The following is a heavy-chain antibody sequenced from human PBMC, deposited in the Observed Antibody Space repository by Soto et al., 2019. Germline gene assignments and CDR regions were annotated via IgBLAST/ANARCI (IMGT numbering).Heavy chain of an antibody. V-gene: IGHV1-18*01. Sequence: ASVKVSCKASGYTFTSYGISWVRQAPGQGLEWMGWISAYNGNTNYAQKLQGRVTMTTDTSTSTAYMELRSLRSDDTAVYYCARNPNSRGWYSYYCYMDVWGKGTTVTVSS. D-gene: IGHD6-19*01. J-gene: IGHJ6*03. CDR3: ARNPNSRGWYSYYCYMDV. CDR1: GYTFTSYG. CDR2: ISAYNGNT.